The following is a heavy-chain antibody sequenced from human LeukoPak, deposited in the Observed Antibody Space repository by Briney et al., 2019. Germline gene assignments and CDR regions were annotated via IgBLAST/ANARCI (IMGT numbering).Heavy chain of an antibody. Sequence: SETLSLTCTVSGGSISTYYWGWIRQPPGKGLEWIGSIYYSGSTYYNPSLKSRVTISVDTSKNQFSLKLSSVTAADTAVYYCARDLDGSYYFDYWGQGTLVTVSS. D-gene: IGHD3-10*01. CDR1: GGSISTYY. CDR3: ARDLDGSYYFDY. CDR2: IYYSGST. J-gene: IGHJ4*02. V-gene: IGHV4-39*07.